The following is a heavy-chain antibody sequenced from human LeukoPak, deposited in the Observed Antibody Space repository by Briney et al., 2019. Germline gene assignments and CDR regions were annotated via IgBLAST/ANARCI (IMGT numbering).Heavy chain of an antibody. Sequence: SQTLSLTCTVSGGSISSGGYYWSWIRQHPGKGLEWIGYIYYSGSTYYNPSLKSRVTISVDTSKNQFSLKLSSVTAADTAVYYCARADYSNSQSKYNWFDPWVQGTLVTVSS. CDR3: ARADYSNSQSKYNWFDP. D-gene: IGHD4-11*01. V-gene: IGHV4-31*03. CDR1: GGSISSGGYY. CDR2: IYYSGST. J-gene: IGHJ5*02.